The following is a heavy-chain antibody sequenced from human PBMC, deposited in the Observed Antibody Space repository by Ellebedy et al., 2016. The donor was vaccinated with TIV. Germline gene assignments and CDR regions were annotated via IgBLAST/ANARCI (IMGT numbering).Heavy chain of an antibody. D-gene: IGHD3-16*01. CDR3: ARRGSYGDYAGQVNSWFDR. V-gene: IGHV3-7*01. J-gene: IGHJ5*02. CDR1: GFSIRSYW. CDR2: IYQDGSTL. Sequence: GGSLRLSCVASGFSIRSYWMSWVRQAPGKALVWVANIYQDGSTLYYVDSVKGRFNISRDNAKNSLFLQMNSLRVEDTAVYYCARRGSYGDYAGQVNSWFDRWGRGTLVSVSS.